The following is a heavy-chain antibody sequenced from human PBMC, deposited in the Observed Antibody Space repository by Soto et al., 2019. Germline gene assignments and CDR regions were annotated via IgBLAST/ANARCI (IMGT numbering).Heavy chain of an antibody. D-gene: IGHD5-18*01. J-gene: IGHJ4*02. V-gene: IGHV3-30-3*01. Sequence: QVQLVESGGGVVQPGRSLRLSCAASGFTFSSYAMQWVRPAPGKGLEWVAVISYDGSNKYYADSVKGRFTISRDNSKNTLYLQMNSLRAEETAVYYCARERDTAMDNWGQGTLGTVSS. CDR1: GFTFSSYA. CDR2: ISYDGSNK. CDR3: ARERDTAMDN.